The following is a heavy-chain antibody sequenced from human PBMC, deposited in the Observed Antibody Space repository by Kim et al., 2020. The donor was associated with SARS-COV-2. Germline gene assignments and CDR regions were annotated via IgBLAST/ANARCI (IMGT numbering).Heavy chain of an antibody. D-gene: IGHD2-15*01. CDR1: GGSLSGYY. CDR3: ANGGKDCSGGSCFDY. Sequence: SETLSLTCAVYGGSLSGYYWTWIRQPPGKGLEWIGEVNHSGSTNYNPTLKSRVTISVDTSKNQFSLKLSSVTAADTAVYYCANGGKDCSGGSCFDYWGQGTLVTVSS. CDR2: VNHSGST. V-gene: IGHV4-34*01. J-gene: IGHJ4*02.